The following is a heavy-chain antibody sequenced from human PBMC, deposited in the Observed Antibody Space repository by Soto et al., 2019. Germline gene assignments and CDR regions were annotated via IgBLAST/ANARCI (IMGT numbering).Heavy chain of an antibody. CDR2: MNPNSGNT. CDR3: AISYYYDSSGYYYVWPY. D-gene: IGHD3-22*01. CDR1: GYTFTSYD. Sequence: ASVKVSCKASGYTFTSYDINWVRQATGQGLEWMGWMNPNSGNTGYAQKFQGRVTMTRNTSISTAYMELSSLRSEDTAVYYCAISYYYDSSGYYYVWPYGGQGTLVTVSS. V-gene: IGHV1-8*01. J-gene: IGHJ4*02.